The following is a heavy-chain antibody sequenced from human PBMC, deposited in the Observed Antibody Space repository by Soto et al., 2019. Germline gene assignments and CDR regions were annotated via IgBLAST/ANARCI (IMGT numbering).Heavy chain of an antibody. CDR3: ARGNEMATIIYYYYGMDV. D-gene: IGHD5-12*01. V-gene: IGHV6-1*01. CDR1: GDSVSSNSAA. CDR2: TYYRSKWYN. J-gene: IGHJ6*02. Sequence: SQTLSLTCAISGDSVSSNSAAWNWIRQSPSRGLEWLGRTYYRSKWYNDYAVSVKSRITINPDTSKNQFSLQLNSVTPEDTAVYYCARGNEMATIIYYYYGMDVWGQGTTVTVSS.